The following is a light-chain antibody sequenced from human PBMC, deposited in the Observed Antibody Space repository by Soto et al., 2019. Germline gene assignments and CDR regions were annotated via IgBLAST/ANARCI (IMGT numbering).Light chain of an antibody. CDR1: QSISSY. Sequence: DIQMTQSPSSLSASVGDRVTITCRASQSISSYLNWYQQKPGKAPKLLIYAASTLQFGVPSRFSGSGYGTDFTLTISSLQPEDFATYYCQQSYRSPTFGQGTKVDIK. CDR2: AAS. V-gene: IGKV1-39*01. J-gene: IGKJ1*01. CDR3: QQSYRSPT.